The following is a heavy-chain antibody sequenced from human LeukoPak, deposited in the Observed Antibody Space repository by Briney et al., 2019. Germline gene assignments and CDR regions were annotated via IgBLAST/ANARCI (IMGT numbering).Heavy chain of an antibody. CDR2: ITGSGGST. V-gene: IGHV3-23*01. CDR1: GFTFSSYA. CDR3: ASHVSYCSGGSFYSSGYYFDY. J-gene: IGHJ4*02. D-gene: IGHD2-15*01. Sequence: GGSLRLSCAASGFTFSSYAMSWVRQAPGKWLEWVSAITGSGGSTYYADSVKGRFTISRDNSKNTLYLQMNSLRAEDTAVYYCASHVSYCSGGSFYSSGYYFDYWGQGTLVTVSS.